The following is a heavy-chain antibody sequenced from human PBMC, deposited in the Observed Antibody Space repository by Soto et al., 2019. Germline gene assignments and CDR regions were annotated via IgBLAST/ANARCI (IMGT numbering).Heavy chain of an antibody. CDR1: GFTFSSYS. V-gene: IGHV3-21*04. J-gene: IGHJ4*02. D-gene: IGHD2-21*01. Sequence: GGSLRLSCAASGFTFSSYSMNLVRQAPGKGLEWVSSISSSSSYIYYADSVKGRFTISRDKAKNTLYLQMNSLRAEDTAVYYCAKDPLVTTLYCGTGYLDYWGQGTLVTVSS. CDR2: ISSSSSYI. CDR3: AKDPLVTTLYCGTGYLDY.